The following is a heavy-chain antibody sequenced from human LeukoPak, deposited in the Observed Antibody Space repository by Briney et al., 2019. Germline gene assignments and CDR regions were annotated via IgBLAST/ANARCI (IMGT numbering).Heavy chain of an antibody. V-gene: IGHV3-11*01. D-gene: IGHD3-9*01. CDR3: ARGGVRYFDWLHHFDY. CDR1: GFTLSDYY. Sequence: GGSLRLSCAASGFTLSDYYMSRIRQAPGKGLEWVSYISSSGSTIYYADSVKGRFTISRDNAKNSLYLQMNSLRAEDTAVYYCARGGVRYFDWLHHFDYWGQGTLVTVSS. J-gene: IGHJ4*02. CDR2: ISSSGSTI.